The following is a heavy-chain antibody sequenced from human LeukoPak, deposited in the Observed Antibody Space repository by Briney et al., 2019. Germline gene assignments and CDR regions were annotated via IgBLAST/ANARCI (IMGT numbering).Heavy chain of an antibody. J-gene: IGHJ4*02. V-gene: IGHV3-9*01. CDR1: GFTFVDYA. CDR3: AKDIAAMVPRYYFDY. Sequence: LRLSCAAAGFTFVDYAMHWVQQAPGKGLEWVSGISWNSGSIGYADSVKGRFTISRDNAKNSLYLQMNSLRADDTALDSCAKDIAAMVPRYYFDYWGQGTLVTVSS. CDR2: ISWNSGSI. D-gene: IGHD3-10*01.